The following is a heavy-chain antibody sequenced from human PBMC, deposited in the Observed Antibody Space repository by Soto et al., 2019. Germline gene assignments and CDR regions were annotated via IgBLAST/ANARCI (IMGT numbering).Heavy chain of an antibody. CDR3: ARDHGGNSYADY. D-gene: IGHD2-21*02. J-gene: IGHJ4*02. V-gene: IGHV1-46*03. CDR2: INPSGGST. Sequence: QVQLVQSGAEVKKPGASVKVSCKASGYTFTCYYMHWVRQAPGQGLEWMGIINPSGGSTSHAQKAQGSVTMTRDTSTSKDYMEVSSLRSEDTAVYYCARDHGGNSYADYWGQGTLVTVSS. CDR1: GYTFTCYY.